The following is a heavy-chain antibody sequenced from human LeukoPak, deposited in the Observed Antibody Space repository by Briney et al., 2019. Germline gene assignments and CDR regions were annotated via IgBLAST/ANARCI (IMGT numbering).Heavy chain of an antibody. CDR1: GFTFSNAW. D-gene: IGHD5-18*01. Sequence: GRSLRLSCAASGFTFSNAWMSWVRQAPGKGLEWVGRIKSKTDGGTTDYAAPVKGRFTISRDDSKNTLYLQMNSLKTEDTAVYYCTTDYPSADTATWLELEGGYWGQGTLVTVSS. V-gene: IGHV3-15*01. CDR2: IKSKTDGGTT. J-gene: IGHJ4*02. CDR3: TTDYPSADTATWLELEGGY.